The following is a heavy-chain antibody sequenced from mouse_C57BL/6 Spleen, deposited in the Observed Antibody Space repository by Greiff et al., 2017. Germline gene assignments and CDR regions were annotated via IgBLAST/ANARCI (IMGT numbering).Heavy chain of an antibody. Sequence: QVQLQQPGAELVKPGASVEVSCKASGYTFTSYWMHWVKQRPGQGLEGIGRIHPSDSDTNYNQKFKGKATLTVYKSSSTAYMQLSSLTSEGSAVYYCAIGSSGLFAYWGQGTLVTVSA. J-gene: IGHJ3*01. D-gene: IGHD3-2*02. CDR3: AIGSSGLFAY. CDR1: GYTFTSYW. V-gene: IGHV1-74*01. CDR2: IHPSDSDT.